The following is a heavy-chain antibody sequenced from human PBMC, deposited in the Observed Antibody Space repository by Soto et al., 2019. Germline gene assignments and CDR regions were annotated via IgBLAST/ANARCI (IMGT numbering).Heavy chain of an antibody. CDR3: ARGLAGYSSGWYDH. CDR1: GGSISSYY. V-gene: IGHV4-59*01. D-gene: IGHD6-19*01. CDR2: IYYSGST. J-gene: IGHJ5*02. Sequence: LSLTCTVSGGSISSYYWSWIRQPPGKGLEWIGYIYYSGSTNYNPSLKSRVTISVDTSKNQFSLKLSSVTAADTAVYYCARGLAGYSSGWYDHWGQGTLVTVSS.